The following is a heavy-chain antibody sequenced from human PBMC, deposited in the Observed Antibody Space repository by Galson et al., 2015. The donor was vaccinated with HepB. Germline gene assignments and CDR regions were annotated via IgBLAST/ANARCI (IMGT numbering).Heavy chain of an antibody. CDR2: ISYDSTDK. D-gene: IGHD4-11*01. CDR3: AKVRDNYSIHYYGMDV. Sequence: SLRLSCAASGFTFSIYGLHWVRQAPGKGLEWVAVISYDSTDKYYADSEKGRFTISRDSSKNLLYLQMNSLRVEDTAVYYCAKVRDNYSIHYYGMDVWGQGTTVIVSS. CDR1: GFTFSIYG. J-gene: IGHJ6*02. V-gene: IGHV3-30*18.